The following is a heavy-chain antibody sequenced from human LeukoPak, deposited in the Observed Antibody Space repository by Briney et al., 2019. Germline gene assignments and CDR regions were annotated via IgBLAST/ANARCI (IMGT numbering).Heavy chain of an antibody. CDR2: IIPILGIA. J-gene: IGHJ4*02. Sequence: ASVKVSCKASGGTFSSYAISWVRQAPGQGLEWMGRIIPILGIANHAQKFQGRVTITADKSTSTAYMELSSLRSEDTAVYYCARVSLVGMATGYFDYWGQGTLVTVSS. D-gene: IGHD5-24*01. CDR3: ARVSLVGMATGYFDY. CDR1: GGTFSSYA. V-gene: IGHV1-69*04.